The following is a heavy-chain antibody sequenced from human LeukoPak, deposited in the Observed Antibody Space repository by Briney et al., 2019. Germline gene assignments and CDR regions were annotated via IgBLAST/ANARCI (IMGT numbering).Heavy chain of an antibody. J-gene: IGHJ4*02. D-gene: IGHD2-8*01. CDR3: AKAPIENGLYYFDY. CDR1: GFTFSSYA. V-gene: IGHV3-23*01. Sequence: GGSLRLSCAASGFTFSSYAMSWVRQAPGKGLEWVSAISGSGGSTYYADSVKGRLTISRDNSKNTLYLQMNSLRAEDTAVYYCAKAPIENGLYYFDYWGQGTLVTVSS. CDR2: ISGSGGST.